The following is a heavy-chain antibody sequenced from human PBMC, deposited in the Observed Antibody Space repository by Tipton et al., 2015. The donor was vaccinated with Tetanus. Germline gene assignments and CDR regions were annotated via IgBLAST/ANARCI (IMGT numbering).Heavy chain of an antibody. CDR2: IWNDGSYK. CDR1: GFTFNNCA. CDR3: ARVGISQNAYSYVYHGLDV. J-gene: IGHJ6*02. V-gene: IGHV3-33*08. D-gene: IGHD5-18*01. Sequence: SLRLSCAASGFTFNNCAMMWVRQAPGKGLEWVAAIWNDGSYKYYADSVKGRFTVSRDNSKNTLYLEMNSLRAEDTAVYYCARVGISQNAYSYVYHGLDVWGQGTTVTVSS.